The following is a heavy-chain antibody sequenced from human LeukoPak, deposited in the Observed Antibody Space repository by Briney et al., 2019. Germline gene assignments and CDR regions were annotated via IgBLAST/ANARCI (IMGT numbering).Heavy chain of an antibody. CDR2: IKEDGSEI. J-gene: IGHJ4*02. Sequence: GGSLRLSCAASGFTFSNYCMSWVRQAPGKGLEWVANIKEDGSEIYYVDSVKGRFTISRDNAKNSLYLQLSSLRAEDTAVYYCASQFWWAAVVGPALDCWGQGSLVTVSS. CDR1: GFTFSNYC. V-gene: IGHV3-7*05. D-gene: IGHD2-21*01. CDR3: ASQFWWAAVVGPALDC.